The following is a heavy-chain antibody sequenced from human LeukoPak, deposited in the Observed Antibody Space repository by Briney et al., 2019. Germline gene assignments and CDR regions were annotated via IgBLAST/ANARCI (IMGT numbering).Heavy chain of an antibody. CDR2: IYYSGST. D-gene: IGHD3-3*01. CDR3: ARARITIFGDFDY. CDR1: GGSISSSSYY. J-gene: IGHJ4*02. Sequence: SETLSLTCTVSGGSISSSSYYWGWIRQPPGKGLEWIGSIYYSGSTYYNPSLKSRVTISVDTSKNQFSLKLSSVTAADTAVYYCARARITIFGDFDYWGQGTLVTVSS. V-gene: IGHV4-39*07.